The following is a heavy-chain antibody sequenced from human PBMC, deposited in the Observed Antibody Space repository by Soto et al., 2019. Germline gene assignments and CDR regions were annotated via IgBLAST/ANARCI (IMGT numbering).Heavy chain of an antibody. CDR3: AKRYYYGSGSFDY. Sequence: EVQLLESGGGLVQPGGSLRLSCAASGFTFSNYAMNWVRQAPGKGLEWVSTMSNSGASTFYADSVKGRFTISRDNSKNTLYLQMNSLRAEDTAVYYYAKRYYYGSGSFDYWGQGTLVTVSS. J-gene: IGHJ4*02. CDR1: GFTFSNYA. D-gene: IGHD3-10*01. V-gene: IGHV3-23*01. CDR2: MSNSGAST.